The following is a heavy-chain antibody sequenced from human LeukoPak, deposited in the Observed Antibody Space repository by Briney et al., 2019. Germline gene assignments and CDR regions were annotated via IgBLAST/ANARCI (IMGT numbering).Heavy chain of an antibody. CDR2: ISSSSSTI. D-gene: IGHD1-26*01. J-gene: IGHJ3*02. CDR3: ARPSGSYYSDAFDI. V-gene: IGHV3-48*01. Sequence: GGSLRLSCAASGFTFSSYSMNWVRQAPGKGLEWVSYISSSSSTIYYADSVKGRFTISRDNAKNSLYLQMNSLRAEDTAVYYCARPSGSYYSDAFDIWGRGTMVTVSS. CDR1: GFTFSSYS.